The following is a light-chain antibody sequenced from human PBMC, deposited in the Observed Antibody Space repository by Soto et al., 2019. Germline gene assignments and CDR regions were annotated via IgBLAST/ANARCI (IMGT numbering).Light chain of an antibody. Sequence: SYELTQPPSVSVAPGQTARITCGGNNIGGKSVHWYQQKPGQAPVLVVYDDSERPSGIPERFSGSNSVNTATLTISRVAAGDEADYYCQVWESGRGVFGNGTKVTVL. CDR2: DDS. J-gene: IGLJ1*01. CDR1: NIGGKS. V-gene: IGLV3-21*02. CDR3: QVWESGRGV.